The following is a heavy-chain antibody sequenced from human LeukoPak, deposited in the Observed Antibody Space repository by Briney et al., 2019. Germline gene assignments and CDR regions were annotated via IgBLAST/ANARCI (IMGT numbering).Heavy chain of an antibody. CDR3: ARESRSGSGWYFDL. CDR1: GFSFSSYG. V-gene: IGHV3-30*02. D-gene: IGHD6-19*01. Sequence: GGSLRLSCAGSGFSFSSYGMHWVRQAPGKGLEWMAFIRSDGSNKYYADSVKGRFTISRDNSKNTLYLQMNSLRAEDTAVYYCARESRSGSGWYFDLWGRGTLVTVSS. CDR2: IRSDGSNK. J-gene: IGHJ2*01.